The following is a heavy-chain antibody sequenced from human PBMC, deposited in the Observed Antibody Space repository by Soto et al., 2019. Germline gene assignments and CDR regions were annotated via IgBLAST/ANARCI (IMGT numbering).Heavy chain of an antibody. D-gene: IGHD6-19*01. CDR2: IFYSGNT. Sequence: QVQLQESGPGLVKPSETLSLTCTASGGSISPYYWSWIRQPPGKGLEWLGYIFYSGNTSYNLSIRSRVTMSVDTSKNQLSLKLNSVTAADTAMYYCARGKGSGWALFDYWGQGSLVTVSS. V-gene: IGHV4-59*01. CDR3: ARGKGSGWALFDY. J-gene: IGHJ4*02. CDR1: GGSISPYY.